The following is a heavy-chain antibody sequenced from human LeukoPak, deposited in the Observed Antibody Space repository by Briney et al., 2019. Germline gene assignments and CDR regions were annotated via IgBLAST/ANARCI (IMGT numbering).Heavy chain of an antibody. CDR2: IIPILGIA. D-gene: IGHD7-27*01. CDR1: VGTFSSYA. J-gene: IGHJ4*02. CDR3: AREPTGDLYIYYFDY. V-gene: IGHV1-69*04. Sequence: SVKVSCKASVGTFSSYAISWVRQAPGQGLEWMGRIIPILGIANYAQKFQGRVTITADKSTSTAYMELSSLRSEDTAVYYCAREPTGDLYIYYFDYWGQGTLVTVSS.